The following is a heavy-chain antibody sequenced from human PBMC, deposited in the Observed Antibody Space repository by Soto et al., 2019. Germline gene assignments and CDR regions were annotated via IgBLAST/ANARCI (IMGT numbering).Heavy chain of an antibody. CDR3: ARIGSLLNYYYYGMDV. Sequence: SSETLSLTCAVYGGSFSGYYWSWIRQPPGKGLEWIGEINHSGSTNYNPSLKSRVTISVDTSKNQFSLKLSSVTAADTAVYYCARIGSLLNYYYYGMDVWGQGTTVTVSS. D-gene: IGHD4-17*01. J-gene: IGHJ6*02. CDR1: GGSFSGYY. V-gene: IGHV4-34*01. CDR2: INHSGST.